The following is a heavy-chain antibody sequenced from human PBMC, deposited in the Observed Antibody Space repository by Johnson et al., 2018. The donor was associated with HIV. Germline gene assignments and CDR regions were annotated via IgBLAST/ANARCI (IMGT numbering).Heavy chain of an antibody. D-gene: IGHD3-9*01. CDR1: GFTFSNAW. J-gene: IGHJ3*02. CDR3: TTAWPLRGLDWLFHDSFDI. V-gene: IGHV3-15*01. CDR2: IKSKPDGGTK. Sequence: EQLVESGGGLVQPGGSLRLSCAASGFTFSNAWMSWVRQAPGKGPELVGRIKSKPDGGTKDYGSPVHGRGNIARDKPNNTRYLQTKSLKTADTAMYYLTTAWPLRGLDWLFHDSFDIWGQGTMVTFAS.